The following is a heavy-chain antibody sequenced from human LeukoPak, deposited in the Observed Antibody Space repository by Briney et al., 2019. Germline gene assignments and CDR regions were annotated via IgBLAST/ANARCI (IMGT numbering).Heavy chain of an antibody. J-gene: IGHJ4*02. Sequence: SETLSLTCTVSGYSISSGYYWGWIRQPPGKGLEWIGSIYHSGNTYYNPSLKSRVTISVDTSKNQFSLKLSSVTAADTAVYYCARARPTVVTPFSYWGQGTPVTVSS. CDR2: IYHSGNT. V-gene: IGHV4-38-2*02. CDR1: GYSISSGYY. CDR3: ARARPTVVTPFSY. D-gene: IGHD4-23*01.